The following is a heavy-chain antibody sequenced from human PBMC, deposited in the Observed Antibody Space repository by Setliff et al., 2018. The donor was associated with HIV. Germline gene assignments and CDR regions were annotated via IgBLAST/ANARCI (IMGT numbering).Heavy chain of an antibody. V-gene: IGHV4-34*01. Sequence: SETLSLTCAVYGGSFSGYYWSWIRQPPGKGLEWIGEINHSGSPNYSPSLKSRVTISVDTSKNQFSLKLSSVTAADTAVYYCARSGDGYNGGADYWGQGTLVTAPQ. J-gene: IGHJ4*02. CDR1: GGSFSGYY. D-gene: IGHD5-12*01. CDR3: ARSGDGYNGGADY. CDR2: INHSGSP.